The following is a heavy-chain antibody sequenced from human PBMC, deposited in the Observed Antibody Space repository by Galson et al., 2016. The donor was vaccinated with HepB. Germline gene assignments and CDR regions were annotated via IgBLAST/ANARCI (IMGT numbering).Heavy chain of an antibody. CDR2: ISYDGSYK. Sequence: SLRLSCAASGFTFSSYGMHWVRQAPGKGLEWVAVISYDGSYKYYADSVKGRFTISRDNSMDTLYLQMNSLRAEDTAVYYCVKDQHLRILRYFDWVNDAFDMWGQGTMVTVSS. D-gene: IGHD3-9*01. V-gene: IGHV3-30*18. J-gene: IGHJ3*02. CDR3: VKDQHLRILRYFDWVNDAFDM. CDR1: GFTFSSYG.